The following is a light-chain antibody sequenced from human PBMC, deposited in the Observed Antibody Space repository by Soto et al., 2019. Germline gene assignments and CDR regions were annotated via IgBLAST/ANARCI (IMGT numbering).Light chain of an antibody. V-gene: IGKV3-11*01. CDR3: HQRTNWPIT. J-gene: IGKJ5*01. Sequence: ETILTQSPASLSLSPGERATLSCRASQSVDRYLAWYQQKPGQAPRLLIYDTSNRATGIPARFSGSGSGTGFTLTINSLEPEDFAIYYCHQRTNWPITFGQGTRLEIK. CDR2: DTS. CDR1: QSVDRY.